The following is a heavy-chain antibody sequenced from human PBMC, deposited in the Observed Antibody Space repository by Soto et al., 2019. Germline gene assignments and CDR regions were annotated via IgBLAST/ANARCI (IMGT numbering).Heavy chain of an antibody. Sequence: WVRQAPGKGLVWVSRINTDGSRTNYADSVKGRFTISRDNAKNTLYLQMDSLRAEDTAVYYCAKVATGSYNWFDPWGQGTLVTVSS. D-gene: IGHD1-1*01. CDR3: AKVATGSYNWFDP. V-gene: IGHV3-74*01. J-gene: IGHJ5*02. CDR2: INTDGSRT.